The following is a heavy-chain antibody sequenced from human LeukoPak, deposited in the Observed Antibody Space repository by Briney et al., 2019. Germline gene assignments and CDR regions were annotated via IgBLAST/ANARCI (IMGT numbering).Heavy chain of an antibody. Sequence: GRSLRLSCAASGFTFDDYAMHWVRQAPGKGLEWVSGISRNSGSIDYADSVKGRFTISRDNAKNSLYLQMNSLRAEDTALYYCSKGVVVVPAAIYYGMDVWGQGTTVTVSS. V-gene: IGHV3-9*01. CDR2: ISRNSGSI. J-gene: IGHJ6*02. CDR3: SKGVVVVPAAIYYGMDV. D-gene: IGHD2-2*02. CDR1: GFTFDDYA.